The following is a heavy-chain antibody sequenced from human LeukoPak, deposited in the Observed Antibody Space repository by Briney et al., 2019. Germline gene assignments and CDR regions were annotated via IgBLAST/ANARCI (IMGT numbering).Heavy chain of an antibody. V-gene: IGHV4-59*01. Sequence: WETLSLTCTVSGGSISSYYWSWIRQPPGKGLEWMGYIYYGGSTNYNPSLKSRVTISVDTSKNQFSLKLTSVTAADTAVYYCARSMILRREGFDPWGQGTLVTVSS. CDR3: ARSMILRREGFDP. CDR1: GGSISSYY. J-gene: IGHJ5*02. D-gene: IGHD3-22*01. CDR2: IYYGGST.